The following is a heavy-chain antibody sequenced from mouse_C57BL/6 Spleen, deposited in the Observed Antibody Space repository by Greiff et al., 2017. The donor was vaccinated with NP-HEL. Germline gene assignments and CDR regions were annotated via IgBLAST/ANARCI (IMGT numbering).Heavy chain of an antibody. Sequence: VQLQQPGAELVKPGASVKLSCKASGYTFTSYWMQWVKQRPGQGLEWIGEIDPSDSYTNYNQKFKGKATLTVDTSSSAAYMQLSSLTSEDSAVYYCATVVADYWGQGTTLTVSS. V-gene: IGHV1-50*01. CDR3: ATVVADY. J-gene: IGHJ2*01. CDR1: GYTFTSYW. CDR2: IDPSDSYT. D-gene: IGHD1-1*01.